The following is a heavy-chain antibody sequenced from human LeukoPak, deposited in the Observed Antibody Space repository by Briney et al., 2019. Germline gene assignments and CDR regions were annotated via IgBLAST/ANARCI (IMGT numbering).Heavy chain of an antibody. Sequence: PGGSLRLSCAASGFTFSSYALSWVRQAPGKGLDWVSAISGSGGSTYYADSVKGRFTISRDNSKNTLYLQMNSLRAEDTAVYYCAKGHLLGYVMGCYGMDVWGKGTTVTVSS. CDR2: ISGSGGST. CDR1: GFTFSSYA. CDR3: AKGHLLGYVMGCYGMDV. J-gene: IGHJ6*04. D-gene: IGHD5-12*01. V-gene: IGHV3-23*01.